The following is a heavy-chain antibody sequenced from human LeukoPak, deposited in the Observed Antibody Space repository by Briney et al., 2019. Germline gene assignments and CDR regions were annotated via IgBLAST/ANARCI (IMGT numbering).Heavy chain of an antibody. CDR2: ISGSADGT. D-gene: IGHD3-22*01. CDR3: VKERDSRGHFDY. Sequence: GGSLRLSCAASGFAFSDYSMSWVRQAPGKGLEWLSAISGSADGTYYTDSVKGRFTISRDNSKNTLYLQMNSLRAEDTAVYYCVKERDSRGHFDYWGQGTLVTVSS. V-gene: IGHV3-23*01. J-gene: IGHJ4*02. CDR1: GFAFSDYS.